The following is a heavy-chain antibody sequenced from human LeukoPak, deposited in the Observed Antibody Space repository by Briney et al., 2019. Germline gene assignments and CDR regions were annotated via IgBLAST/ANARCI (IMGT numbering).Heavy chain of an antibody. CDR3: ARLYPGGNYYSGGDV. V-gene: IGHV6-1*01. CDR1: GDSVSSTSSA. Sequence: SQTLSLTCAISGDSVSSTSSAWNWIRQSPSGGLEWLGRTYYRSKWYFEYAVSVKSRITINPDTSKNQFSLRLNSVTPGDTAVYYCARLYPGGNYYSGGDVWGQGTTVTVSS. J-gene: IGHJ6*02. CDR2: TYYRSKWYF. D-gene: IGHD3-16*01.